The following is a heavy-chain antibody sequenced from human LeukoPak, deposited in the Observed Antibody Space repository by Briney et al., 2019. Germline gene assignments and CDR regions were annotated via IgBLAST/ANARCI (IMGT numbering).Heavy chain of an antibody. Sequence: PGGSLRLSCAASGFTFSSYAMHWVRQAPGKGLEWVAVISYDGSNKYYADSVKGRFTISKDSSKNTLYLQMNSLRAEDTAVYYCTNLVTMTQNDYWGQGTLVTVSS. CDR2: ISYDGSNK. J-gene: IGHJ4*02. CDR1: GFTFSSYA. V-gene: IGHV3-30-3*01. D-gene: IGHD3-22*01. CDR3: TNLVTMTQNDY.